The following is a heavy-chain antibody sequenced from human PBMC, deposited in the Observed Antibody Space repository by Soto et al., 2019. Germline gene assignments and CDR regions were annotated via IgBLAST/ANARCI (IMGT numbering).Heavy chain of an antibody. D-gene: IGHD5-12*01. CDR3: ALGWGKWLRPDFDY. J-gene: IGHJ4*02. CDR1: GGTFSSYA. Sequence: QVQLVQSGAEVKKPGSSVKVSCKASGGTFSSYAISWVRQAPGQGLEWMGGIVPIFGTANYAQKFQGRVTITADKSTSTAYMELSSLRSEDTAVYYCALGWGKWLRPDFDYWGQGTLVTVSS. V-gene: IGHV1-69*06. CDR2: IVPIFGTA.